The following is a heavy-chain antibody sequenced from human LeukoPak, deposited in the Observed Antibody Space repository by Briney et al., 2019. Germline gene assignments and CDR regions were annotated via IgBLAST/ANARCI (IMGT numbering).Heavy chain of an antibody. CDR1: GFTFGTYA. D-gene: IGHD3-22*01. V-gene: IGHV3-23*01. CDR3: AKDLRWYYDTIGYYSFDY. CDR2: ISGSGDST. Sequence: PGGSLRLSCAASGFTFGTYAMSWVRQAPGKGLEWVSSISGSGDSTYYADSVKGRFTISRDNSKKTLSLQMNTLRAEDTAIYYCAKDLRWYYDTIGYYSFDYWGQGTLVTVSS. J-gene: IGHJ4*02.